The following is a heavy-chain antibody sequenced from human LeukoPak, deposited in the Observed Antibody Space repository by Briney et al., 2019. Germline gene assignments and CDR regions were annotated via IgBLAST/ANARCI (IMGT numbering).Heavy chain of an antibody. D-gene: IGHD2/OR15-2a*01. J-gene: IGHJ4*02. CDR2: ISGSGCST. CDR1: GFTFSSYA. Sequence: GGSLRLSCAASGFTFSSYAMSWVRQAPGKGLEWVSAISGSGCSTYYADSVKGRFTISRDNSKNTLYLQMNSLKAEDTAVYYCAKFPFYGHFDYWGQGTLVTVSS. V-gene: IGHV3-23*01. CDR3: AKFPFYGHFDY.